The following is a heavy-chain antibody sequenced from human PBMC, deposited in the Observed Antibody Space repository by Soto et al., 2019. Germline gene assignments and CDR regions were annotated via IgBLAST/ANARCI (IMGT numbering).Heavy chain of an antibody. CDR2: ISGDSGAI. Sequence: EVQLLESGGGLVQPGGSLRLSCAASGFTFSTSSMSWVSQAPGKGLEWVSAISGDSGAIYYANSVKGRFTISRGNSRDELYLQMNSLRAEDTALYFCARGGRFTFGFDYWGQGTLISVSS. CDR1: GFTFSTSS. V-gene: IGHV3-23*01. J-gene: IGHJ4*02. D-gene: IGHD3-16*01. CDR3: ARGGRFTFGFDY.